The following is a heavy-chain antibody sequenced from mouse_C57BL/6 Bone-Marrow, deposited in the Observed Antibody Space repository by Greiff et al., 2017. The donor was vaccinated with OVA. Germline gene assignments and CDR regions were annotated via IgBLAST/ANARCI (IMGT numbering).Heavy chain of an antibody. Sequence: DVKLQESGGGLVKPGGSLKLSCAASGFTFSSYAMSWVRQTPEKRLEWVATISDGGSYTYYPDNVKGRFTISRDNAKNNLYLQMSHLKSEDTAMYYCARDRWSFAYWGQGTLVTVSA. V-gene: IGHV5-4*01. D-gene: IGHD2-3*01. CDR2: ISDGGSYT. CDR3: ARDRWSFAY. J-gene: IGHJ3*01. CDR1: GFTFSSYA.